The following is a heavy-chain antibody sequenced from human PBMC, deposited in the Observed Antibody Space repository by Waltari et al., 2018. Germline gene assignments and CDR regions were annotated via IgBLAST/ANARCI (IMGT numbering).Heavy chain of an antibody. CDR3: ARSRYCSGGSCYGGFRY. V-gene: IGHV4-31*03. J-gene: IGHJ4*02. CDR2: IYYSWST. Sequence: QVQLQESGPGLVKPSQTLSLTCTVSGGSISSGGYYWSWIRQHPGKGLEWIGYIYYSWSTYYNPSLRSRVTISVDTSKNQFSLKLSSVTAADTAVYYCARSRYCSGGSCYGGFRYWGQGTLVTVSS. CDR1: GGSISSGGYY. D-gene: IGHD2-15*01.